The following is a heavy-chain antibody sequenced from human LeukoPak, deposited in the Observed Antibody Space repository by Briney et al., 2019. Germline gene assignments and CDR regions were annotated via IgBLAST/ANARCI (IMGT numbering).Heavy chain of an antibody. J-gene: IGHJ6*03. CDR3: ARGGYGGESPGYYYYYMDV. V-gene: IGHV4-34*01. Sequence: GSLRLSCAASGFTFSSYEMNWVRQPPGKGLEWIGEINHSGSTNYNPSLKSRVTISVDTSKNQFSLKLSSVTAADTAVYYCARGGYGGESPGYYYYYMDVWGKGTTVTVSS. CDR1: GFTFSSYE. D-gene: IGHD5-12*01. CDR2: INHSGST.